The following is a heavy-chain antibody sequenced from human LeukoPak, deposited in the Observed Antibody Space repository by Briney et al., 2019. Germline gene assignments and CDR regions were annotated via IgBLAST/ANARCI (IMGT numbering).Heavy chain of an antibody. V-gene: IGHV4-39*01. J-gene: IGHJ4*02. CDR3: ARHVFGSGWFPFDY. D-gene: IGHD6-19*01. CDR1: GGSISSSSYY. Sequence: PSETLSLTCTVSGGSISSSSYYWGWLRQPPGKGLEWIGSIYYSGSTYYNPSLKSRVTISVDTSKNPFSLKLSSVTAADTAVYYCARHVFGSGWFPFDYWGQGTLVTVSS. CDR2: IYYSGST.